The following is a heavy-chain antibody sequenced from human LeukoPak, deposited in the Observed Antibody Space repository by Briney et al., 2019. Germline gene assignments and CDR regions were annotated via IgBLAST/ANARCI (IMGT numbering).Heavy chain of an antibody. CDR3: ARYSGTYRDY. J-gene: IGHJ4*02. CDR1: GFTFSRHN. CDR2: ITSGSSNI. Sequence: GGSLGLSCAVSGFTFSRHNMNWVRQIPGKGLEWVSSITSGSSNIFYADSVKGRFTISRDNAKNSLYLQMNSLRREDTAVYYCARYSGTYRDYWGQGTLVTVSS. V-gene: IGHV3-21*01. D-gene: IGHD1-26*01.